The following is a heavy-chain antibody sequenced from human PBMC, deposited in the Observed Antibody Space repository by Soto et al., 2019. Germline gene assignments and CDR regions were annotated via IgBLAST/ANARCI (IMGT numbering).Heavy chain of an antibody. D-gene: IGHD4-4*01. CDR3: ARPLWRDDYNWGYFDL. Sequence: SETLSLTCAVCGDSICSRGYSWSWIQQPPGKGLEWIGYIYPSGSTYYNPSLKSRITISVDRSKNQFSLKLSSVTAADTAVYYCARPLWRDDYNWGYFDLWGRGTLVTVSS. CDR1: GDSICSRGYS. J-gene: IGHJ2*01. V-gene: IGHV4-30-2*01. CDR2: IYPSGST.